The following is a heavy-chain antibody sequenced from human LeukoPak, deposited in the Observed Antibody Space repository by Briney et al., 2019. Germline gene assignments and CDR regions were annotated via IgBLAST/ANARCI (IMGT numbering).Heavy chain of an antibody. CDR1: GYTFTGYY. J-gene: IGHJ6*03. Sequence: SVKVSCKASGYTFTGYYMHWVRQAPGQGLEWMGGIIPIFGTANYAQKFQGRVTITADKSTSTAYMELSGLRSEDTAVYYCARRQDDYYYYYMDVWGKGTTVTVSS. V-gene: IGHV1-69*06. CDR3: ARRQDDYYYYYMDV. D-gene: IGHD5-24*01. CDR2: IIPIFGTA.